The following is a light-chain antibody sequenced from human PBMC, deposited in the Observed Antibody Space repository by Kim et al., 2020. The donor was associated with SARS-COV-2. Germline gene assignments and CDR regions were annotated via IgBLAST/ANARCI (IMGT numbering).Light chain of an antibody. Sequence: NFMLTQPHSVSESPGKTVTISCTGSGGSIASNYVQWYQQRPGSAPTTIIYYDDQRFFGVPDRFSASIDSSSNSASLTISGLRTEDEADYYCQSFKDSNVVFGGGTQLTVL. CDR1: GGSIASNY. CDR3: QSFKDSNVV. V-gene: IGLV6-57*02. CDR2: YDD. J-gene: IGLJ2*01.